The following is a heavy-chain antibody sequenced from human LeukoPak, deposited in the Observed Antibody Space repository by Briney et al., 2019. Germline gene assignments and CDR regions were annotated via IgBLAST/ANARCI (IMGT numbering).Heavy chain of an antibody. CDR1: GGSISSGGYY. V-gene: IGHV4-31*03. CDR2: IYYSGST. CDR3: ARGALDYDPDIVATGALDY. D-gene: IGHD5-12*01. Sequence: PSETLSLTCTVSGGSISSGGYYWSWIRQHPGKGLEWIGYIYYSGSTYYNPSLKSRVTISVDTSKNQFSLKLSSVTAADTAVYYCARGALDYDPDIVATGALDYWGQGTLVTVSS. J-gene: IGHJ4*02.